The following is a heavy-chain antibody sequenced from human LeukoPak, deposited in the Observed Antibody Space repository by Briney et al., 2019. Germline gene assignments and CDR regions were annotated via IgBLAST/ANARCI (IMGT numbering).Heavy chain of an antibody. J-gene: IGHJ4*02. Sequence: ASVKVSCKASGYTFTGYYMHWVRQAPGQGLEWMGWINPNTGDTKYAEKFRGRVTMTRDTTISTAYMELSRLTSDDAAVYYCASYPRYISSPPFDYWGQGTLVTVSS. CDR1: GYTFTGYY. CDR2: INPNTGDT. V-gene: IGHV1-2*02. D-gene: IGHD5-12*01. CDR3: ASYPRYISSPPFDY.